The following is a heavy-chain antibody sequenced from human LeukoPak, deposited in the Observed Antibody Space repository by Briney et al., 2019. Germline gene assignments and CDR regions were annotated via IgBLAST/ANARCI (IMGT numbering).Heavy chain of an antibody. D-gene: IGHD6-19*01. V-gene: IGHV1-2*02. CDR1: GYTFTGYY. Sequence: ASVKASCKASGYTFTGYYMHWVRQAPGQGLEWMGWINPNSGGTNYAQKFQGRVTMTRDTSISTAYMELSRLRSDDTAVYYCARDSGEAVAALNWFDPWGQGTLVTVSS. CDR3: ARDSGEAVAALNWFDP. J-gene: IGHJ5*02. CDR2: INPNSGGT.